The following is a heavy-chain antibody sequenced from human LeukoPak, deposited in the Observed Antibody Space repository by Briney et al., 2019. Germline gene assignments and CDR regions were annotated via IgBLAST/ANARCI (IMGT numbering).Heavy chain of an antibody. D-gene: IGHD4-23*01. CDR3: AKAYSSGGNPTLFDY. V-gene: IGHV3-7*03. J-gene: IGHJ4*02. CDR1: GFTFSSYW. CDR2: IKQDGSEK. Sequence: GGSLRLSCAASGFTFSSYWMSWVRQAPGKGLEWVANIKQDGSEKYYVDSVKGRFTISRDNSKNTLYLQMNSLRAEDTAVYYCAKAYSSGGNPTLFDYWGQGTLVTVSS.